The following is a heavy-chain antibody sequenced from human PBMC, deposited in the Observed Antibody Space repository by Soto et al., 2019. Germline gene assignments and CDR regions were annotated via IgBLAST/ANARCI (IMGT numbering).Heavy chain of an antibody. D-gene: IGHD6-13*01. V-gene: IGHV3-48*01. J-gene: IGHJ6*02. CDR3: ARGGYTYYYYGMDV. CDR1: GFTFSSYN. CDR2: ISSTSSTI. Sequence: GGSLRLSCTASGFTFSSYNMNWVRQAPGKGLEWVSYISSTSSTIYYADSVKGRFTISRDNAKNSLYLQMNSLRAEDTAVYYCARGGYTYYYYGMDVWGQGTTVTVSS.